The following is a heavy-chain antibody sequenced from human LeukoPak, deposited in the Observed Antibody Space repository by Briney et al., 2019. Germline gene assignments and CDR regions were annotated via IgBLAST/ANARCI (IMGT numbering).Heavy chain of an antibody. J-gene: IGHJ4*02. V-gene: IGHV3-21*01. CDR1: GFTFSSYS. D-gene: IGHD4-23*01. CDR3: AIEAYGGNSGGFDY. Sequence: PGGSLRLSCAASGFTFSSYSMNWVRQAPGKGLEWVSSISSSSSYIYYADSVKGRFTISRDNAKNSLYLQMNSLRAEDTAVYYCAIEAYGGNSGGFDYWGQGTLVTVSS. CDR2: ISSSSSYI.